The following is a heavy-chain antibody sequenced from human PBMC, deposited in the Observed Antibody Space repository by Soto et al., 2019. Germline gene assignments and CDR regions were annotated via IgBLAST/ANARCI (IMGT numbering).Heavy chain of an antibody. J-gene: IGHJ4*02. V-gene: IGHV4-34*01. D-gene: IGHD5-12*01. Sequence: QVQLQQWGAGLLKPSETLSLTCAVYGGSFSGYYWSWIRQPPGKGLEWIGEINHSGSTNYNPSLKSRVPISVETSKNQFSLKLSSVTAADTAVYYCARGVATVVTSYFDYWGQGTLVTVSS. CDR1: GGSFSGYY. CDR3: ARGVATVVTSYFDY. CDR2: INHSGST.